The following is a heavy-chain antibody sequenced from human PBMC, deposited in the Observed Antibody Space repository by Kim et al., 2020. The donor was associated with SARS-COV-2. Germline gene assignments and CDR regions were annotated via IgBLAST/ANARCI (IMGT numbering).Heavy chain of an antibody. D-gene: IGHD2-2*01. CDR3: ARPLCRLLRGCSISSWFDP. J-gene: IGHJ5*02. Sequence: GGSLRLSCAASGFTFSSYWMRWVRQAPGKGLEWVANIKQDGSEKYYVDSVKGRFTISRDNAKNSLYLQMNSLRAEDTAVYYCARPLCRLLRGCSISSWFDPWGQGTLVTVSS. V-gene: IGHV3-7*01. CDR1: GFTFSSYW. CDR2: IKQDGSEK.